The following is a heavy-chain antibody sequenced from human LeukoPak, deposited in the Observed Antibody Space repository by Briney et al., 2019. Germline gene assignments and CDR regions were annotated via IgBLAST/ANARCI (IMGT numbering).Heavy chain of an antibody. J-gene: IGHJ4*02. CDR1: GGSISSYH. CDR3: AGHHPRNTVDF. Sequence: SETLSLTCTVSGGSISSYHWSWIRQPPGKGLEWIAYISDIGSINYNPSLKSRVTISLDTSKNQFSLKLSSVTAADTAVYYCAGHHPRNTVDFWGRGTLVTVSS. D-gene: IGHD2/OR15-2a*01. V-gene: IGHV4-59*08. CDR2: ISDIGSI.